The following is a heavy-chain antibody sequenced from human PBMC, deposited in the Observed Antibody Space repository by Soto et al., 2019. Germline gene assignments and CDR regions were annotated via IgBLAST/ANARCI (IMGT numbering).Heavy chain of an antibody. CDR2: LNAANGDT. CDR1: GYTFTSYG. Sequence: ASVKPSCPASGYTFTSYGIPWVLQAPGQRLEWMGWLNAANGDTIHSPKFQGRVTISRDTSASTAYMELSSLRFEDTAVYYCVRSDVPDTGIDWFNGCVKGTLLTV. V-gene: IGHV1-3*01. CDR3: VRSDVPDTGIDWFNG. J-gene: IGHJ5*02. D-gene: IGHD1-1*01.